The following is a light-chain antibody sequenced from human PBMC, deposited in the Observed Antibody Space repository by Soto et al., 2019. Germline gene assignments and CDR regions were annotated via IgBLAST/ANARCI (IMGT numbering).Light chain of an antibody. V-gene: IGKV3-20*01. CDR1: QSVTSSY. CDR3: QQYGSSPLT. Sequence: EIVLTQSPGTLSLSPGERATVSCRASQSVTSSYLAWYQQKPGQAPRLLIYDASSRATGIPDRFSGSGSGTDFSLTISRLEPEDFAVYYCQQYGSSPLTFGQGTRLEMK. CDR2: DAS. J-gene: IGKJ5*01.